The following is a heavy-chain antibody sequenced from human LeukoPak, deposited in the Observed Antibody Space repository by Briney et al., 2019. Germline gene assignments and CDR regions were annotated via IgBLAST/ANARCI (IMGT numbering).Heavy chain of an antibody. CDR1: GFTLSDYY. Sequence: GGSLRLSCAASGFTLSDYYMSWIRQAPGKGLEWVSYSSGSGSTIYYADSVKGRFAISRDNAKTSLYLQMNSLRAEDTAVYYCARRRDFIDYWGQGTLVTVSS. CDR3: ARRRDFIDY. D-gene: IGHD3/OR15-3a*01. J-gene: IGHJ4*02. V-gene: IGHV3-11*01. CDR2: SSGSGSTI.